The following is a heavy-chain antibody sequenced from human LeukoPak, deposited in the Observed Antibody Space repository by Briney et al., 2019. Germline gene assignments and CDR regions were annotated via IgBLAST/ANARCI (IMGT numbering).Heavy chain of an antibody. J-gene: IGHJ6*03. CDR2: ISFDGVNT. V-gene: IGHV3-30*04. Sequence: GRSLRLSCAASGFTFSTYAIHWVRQAPGKGLEWVAVISFDGVNTFYADSVKGRFTISRDNSNNTVYLQMNNLRPEDTAVYYCAKGGGYEAQYYYYYLDVWGKGTTVTISS. CDR1: GFTFSTYA. D-gene: IGHD5-12*01. CDR3: AKGGGYEAQYYYYYLDV.